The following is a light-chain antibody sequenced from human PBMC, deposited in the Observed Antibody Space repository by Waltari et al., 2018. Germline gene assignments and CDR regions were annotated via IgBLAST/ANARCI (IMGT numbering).Light chain of an antibody. CDR1: QSVSNY. CDR3: QQRASWPNT. CDR2: GTY. Sequence: ELVFPQSPATPSLSPGEMATLPCRASQSVSNYLAWYQQKPGQAPRLLIYGTYNRATGIPARFSGSGSGTDFTLTISSLEPEDFAVYYCQQRASWPNTFGQGTKLEIK. J-gene: IGKJ2*01. V-gene: IGKV3-11*01.